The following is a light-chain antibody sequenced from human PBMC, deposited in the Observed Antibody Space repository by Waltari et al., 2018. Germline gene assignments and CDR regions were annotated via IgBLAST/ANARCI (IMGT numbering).Light chain of an antibody. CDR2: QVN. V-gene: IGLV2-23*02. J-gene: IGLJ3*02. CDR3: CSYADSRTWV. Sequence: QSVLTQPASVSGSPGQSITISCTGTSTDIGYYNLVSWYQQYPGKAPKVMIYQVNKRPWETSHRFSGSKSGNTASLTISGLQAEDEADYYCCSYADSRTWVFGGGTKLTVL. CDR1: STDIGYYNL.